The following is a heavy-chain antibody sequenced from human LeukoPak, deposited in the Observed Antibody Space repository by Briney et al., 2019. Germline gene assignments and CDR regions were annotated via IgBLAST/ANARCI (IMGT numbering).Heavy chain of an antibody. CDR2: ISAYNGNT. Sequence: ASVKVSCKASGYTFTSYGISWVRQAPGQGLEWMGWISAYNGNTNYAQKLQGRVTMTTDTSTSTAYMELRSLRFDDTAVYYCLGYSSAGGAFDIWGQGTMVTVSS. D-gene: IGHD6-19*01. J-gene: IGHJ3*02. CDR1: GYTFTSYG. CDR3: LGYSSAGGAFDI. V-gene: IGHV1-18*01.